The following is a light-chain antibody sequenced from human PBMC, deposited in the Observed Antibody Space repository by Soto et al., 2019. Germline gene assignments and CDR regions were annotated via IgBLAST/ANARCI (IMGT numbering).Light chain of an antibody. CDR1: QDISNY. CDR3: QPFT. Sequence: DIQMAQSPSSLSASVGDRVTITCQASQDISNYLNWFQQKPGKALRVLIYDASNLETGVPSRFSGSGSGTDFTFTISSLQPDDLATYYCQPFTFGQGTRLEMK. V-gene: IGKV1-33*01. J-gene: IGKJ5*01. CDR2: DAS.